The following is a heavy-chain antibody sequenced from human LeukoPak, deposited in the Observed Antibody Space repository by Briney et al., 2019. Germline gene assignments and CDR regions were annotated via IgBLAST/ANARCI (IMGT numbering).Heavy chain of an antibody. D-gene: IGHD2-15*01. J-gene: IGHJ4*02. CDR2: IYHSGST. Sequence: SQTLSLTCTVSGGSISSGGYYWSWIRQPPGKGLEWIGYIYHSGSTYYNPSLKSRVTISVDRSKNQFSLKLGSVTAADTAVYYCARGNPLGYCSGGSCSHFDYWGQGTLVTVSS. CDR1: GGSISSGGYY. V-gene: IGHV4-30-2*01. CDR3: ARGNPLGYCSGGSCSHFDY.